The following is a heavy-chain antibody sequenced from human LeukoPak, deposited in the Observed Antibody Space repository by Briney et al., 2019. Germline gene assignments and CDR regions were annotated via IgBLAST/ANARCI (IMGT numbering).Heavy chain of an antibody. CDR1: GFTFSNYG. J-gene: IGHJ4*02. CDR3: AKDLDYYESSGYFDN. D-gene: IGHD3-22*01. CDR2: IWYDGSNK. V-gene: IGHV3-33*03. Sequence: GGSLRLSCAAPGFTFSNYGIHWVRQAPGKGPEWVAVIWYDGSNKYYADSVKGRFTISRDNSKNKLYLQMNSLSAEDTAVYYCAKDLDYYESSGYFDNWGQGTLVTVSS.